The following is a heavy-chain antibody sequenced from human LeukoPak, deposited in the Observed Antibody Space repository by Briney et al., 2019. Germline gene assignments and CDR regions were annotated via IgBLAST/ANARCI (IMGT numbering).Heavy chain of an antibody. Sequence: SETLSLTCTVSGGSISSYYWSWIRQPPGKGLEWIGYIYYSGSTNYNPSLKSRVTISVDTSKNQFSLKLSSVIAADTAVYYCARDYNWNVGFDYWGQGTLVTVSS. V-gene: IGHV4-59*01. D-gene: IGHD1-1*01. CDR2: IYYSGST. CDR1: GGSISSYY. J-gene: IGHJ4*02. CDR3: ARDYNWNVGFDY.